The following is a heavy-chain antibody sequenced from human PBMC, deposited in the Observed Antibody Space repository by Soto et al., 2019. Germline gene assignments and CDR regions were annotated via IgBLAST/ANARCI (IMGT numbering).Heavy chain of an antibody. CDR3: ARDSVGFDY. J-gene: IGHJ4*02. D-gene: IGHD1-26*01. CDR1: GFTFSSYA. V-gene: IGHV3-30-3*01. CDR2: ISYDGSNK. Sequence: QVQLVESGGGVVQPGRSLRLSCAASGFTFSSYAMHWVRQAPGTGLEWVAVISYDGSNKYYADSVKGRFTISRDNSKNTLYLPMNSLRAEDTSVYYCARDSVGFDYWGQGTLVTVSS.